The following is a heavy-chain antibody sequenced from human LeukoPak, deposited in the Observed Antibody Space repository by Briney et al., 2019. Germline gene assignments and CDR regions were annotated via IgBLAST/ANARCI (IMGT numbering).Heavy chain of an antibody. CDR1: GFTFSTYS. CDR2: ISSSSTYI. Sequence: PGGSLRLSXAASGFTFSTYSMNWVGQAPGKGLEWVSVISSSSTYIYYSDSVRGRFTISRDNAKNSLYLQMNSLRAEDTAVYYCARGGPHGAYFDYWGQGALVTVSS. V-gene: IGHV3-21*01. J-gene: IGHJ4*02. CDR3: ARGGPHGAYFDY.